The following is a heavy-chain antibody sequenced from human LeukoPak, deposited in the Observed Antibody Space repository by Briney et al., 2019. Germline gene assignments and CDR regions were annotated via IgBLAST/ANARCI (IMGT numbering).Heavy chain of an antibody. CDR3: ARDNYYGSGSYRGFDY. V-gene: IGHV3-66*01. CDR1: GFTFSSYA. Sequence: GGSLRLSCAASGFTFSSYAMSWVRQAPGKGLEWVSVIYSGGSTYYADSVKGRFTISRDNSKNTLYLQMNSLRAEDTAVYYCARDNYYGSGSYRGFDYWGQGTLVTVSS. D-gene: IGHD3-10*01. J-gene: IGHJ4*02. CDR2: IYSGGST.